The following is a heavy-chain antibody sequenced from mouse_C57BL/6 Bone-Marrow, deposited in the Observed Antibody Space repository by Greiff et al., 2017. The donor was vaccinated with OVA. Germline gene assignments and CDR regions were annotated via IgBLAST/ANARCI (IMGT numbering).Heavy chain of an antibody. CDR3: ARSGSRDYAMDY. CDR1: GYTFTSYG. J-gene: IGHJ4*01. V-gene: IGHV1-81*01. D-gene: IGHD1-1*01. Sequence: QVHVKQSGAELARPGASVKLSCKASGYTFTSYGISWVEQRTGQGLEWIGEIYPRSGNTYYNEKFKGKATLTADKSSSTAYMELRSLTSEDSAVYFCARSGSRDYAMDYWGQGTSVTVSS. CDR2: IYPRSGNT.